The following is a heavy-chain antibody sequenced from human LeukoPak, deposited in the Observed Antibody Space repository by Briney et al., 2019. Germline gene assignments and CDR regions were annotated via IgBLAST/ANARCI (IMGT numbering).Heavy chain of an antibody. CDR3: AKPVAGSGYYFDY. CDR1: GFTFSTFG. V-gene: IGHV3-30*18. J-gene: IGHJ4*02. Sequence: PGGSLRLSCAASGFTFSTFGMHWVRLAPGKGLEWVAGLSYDGSTKVYVDSVKGRFTISRDNSKNTLYLQMNSLKTEDTAVYYCAKPVAGSGYYFDYWGQGTLVTVSS. CDR2: LSYDGSTK. D-gene: IGHD6-19*01.